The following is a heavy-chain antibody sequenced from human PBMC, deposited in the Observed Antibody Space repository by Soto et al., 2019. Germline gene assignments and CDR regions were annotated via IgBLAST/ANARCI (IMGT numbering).Heavy chain of an antibody. D-gene: IGHD3-10*01. J-gene: IGHJ6*02. CDR3: ARDQASVYYYGAGDYNGMDV. CDR2: ISRRSSTL. CDR1: GFTFSSYS. V-gene: IGHV3-48*02. Sequence: EVQVVESGGGLVQPGGSLRLSCAASGFTFSSYSMNWVRQAPGKGLEWVSKISRRSSTLHYADSVKGRFTITRDNAENSLYLQMNSLRDEDTAVYYCARDQASVYYYGAGDYNGMDVWGQGTTVTVSS.